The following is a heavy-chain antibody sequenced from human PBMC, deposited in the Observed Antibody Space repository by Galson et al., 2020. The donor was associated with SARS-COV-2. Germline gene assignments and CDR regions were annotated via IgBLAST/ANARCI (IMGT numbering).Heavy chain of an antibody. J-gene: IGHJ4*02. V-gene: IGHV1-18*01. D-gene: IGHD5-12*01. CDR1: GYTISTYA. CDR3: ARDGQIGYDYRAVGY. Sequence: ASVKVSCKASGYTISTYALSWVRRAPGQGLEWMGWISTYNGDTNYAPKFQGRVTMTTDTSANSVYMELRNLRSDDTATYYCARDGQIGYDYRAVGYWGQGTLVTVAS. CDR2: ISTYNGDT.